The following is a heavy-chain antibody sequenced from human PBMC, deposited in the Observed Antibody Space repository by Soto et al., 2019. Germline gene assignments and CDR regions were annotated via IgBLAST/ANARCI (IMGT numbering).Heavy chain of an antibody. CDR1: GSSIRPFY. Sequence: SETLSPTCTFSGSSIRPFYWSWIRQPPGKGLEWIGYIYYTGSTKYNPSLKSRVTLSLGTSRNQLSLKLNPVTAADTAVYYCTRVGGYYGDYPNFDYWGPGTLVPVSS. J-gene: IGHJ4*02. D-gene: IGHD4-17*01. CDR2: IYYTGST. V-gene: IGHV4-59*01. CDR3: TRVGGYYGDYPNFDY.